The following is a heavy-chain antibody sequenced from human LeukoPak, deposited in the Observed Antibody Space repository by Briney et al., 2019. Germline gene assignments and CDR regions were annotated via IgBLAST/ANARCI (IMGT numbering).Heavy chain of an antibody. CDR3: AKDAPRSSGWFFFDY. CDR2: ISNGGDRS. D-gene: IGHD6-19*01. Sequence: PGGSLRLSCAASGFTFSSYDMKWVRQAPGKGLEGVSSISNGGDRSYYADAVKGRFIISRDNCKNILSLQMNSLRVEDTAVYYCAKDAPRSSGWFFFDYWGQGIPVTVSS. CDR1: GFTFSSYD. J-gene: IGHJ4*02. V-gene: IGHV3-23*01.